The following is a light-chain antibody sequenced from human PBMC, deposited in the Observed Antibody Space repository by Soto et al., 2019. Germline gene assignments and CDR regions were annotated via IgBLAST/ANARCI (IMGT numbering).Light chain of an antibody. CDR3: SSYTSSSTNRV. V-gene: IGLV2-14*01. CDR1: SSDVGGYNY. CDR2: EVS. J-gene: IGLJ3*02. Sequence: QSALTQPASVSGSPGQSITISCTGTSSDVGGYNYVSWYQQHPGKAPKLMIYEVSNRPSGVSNRFSGSKSGNTASLTISGLQAEDEADYYCSSYTSSSTNRVFGGGTQLTVL.